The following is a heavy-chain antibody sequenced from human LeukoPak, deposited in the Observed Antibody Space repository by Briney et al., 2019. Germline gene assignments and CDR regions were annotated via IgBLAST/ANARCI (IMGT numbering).Heavy chain of an antibody. CDR3: ARGRYYYDSSALTGDFDY. CDR2: ISYDGSNK. Sequence: GRSLRLSCAASGFTFSSYAMHWVRQAPGKGLEWVAVISYDGSNKYYADSVKGRFTISRDNSKNTLYLQMNSLRAEDTAVYYCARGRYYYDSSALTGDFDYWGQGTLVTVSS. D-gene: IGHD3-22*01. CDR1: GFTFSSYA. J-gene: IGHJ4*02. V-gene: IGHV3-30-3*01.